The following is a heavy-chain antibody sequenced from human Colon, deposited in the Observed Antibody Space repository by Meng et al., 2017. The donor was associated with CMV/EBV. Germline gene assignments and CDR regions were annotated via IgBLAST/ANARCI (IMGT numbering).Heavy chain of an antibody. D-gene: IGHD7-27*01. V-gene: IGHV3-53*01. CDR1: GFTFSTCT. Sequence: GESLKISCAASGFTFSTCTMTWVRQPPGKGLEWVSVIYSGGSTYYTDSVKGRFTISRDNSKNTLYLQMNSLRAEDTAVYYCARLGNSRRDGMDVWGQGTTVTVSS. J-gene: IGHJ6*02. CDR3: ARLGNSRRDGMDV. CDR2: IYSGGST.